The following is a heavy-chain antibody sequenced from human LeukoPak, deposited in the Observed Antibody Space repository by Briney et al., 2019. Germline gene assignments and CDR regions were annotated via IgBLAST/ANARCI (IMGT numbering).Heavy chain of an antibody. V-gene: IGHV1-8*02. CDR1: GYTFTSYY. J-gene: IGHJ5*02. CDR2: MNPNSGNT. D-gene: IGHD4-17*01. CDR3: ARGSERYESENGDYVTWNWFDP. Sequence: GASVKVSCKASGYTFTSYYMHWVRQAPGQGLEWMGWMNPNSGNTGYAQKFQGRVTMTRNTSISTAYMELSSLRSEDTAVYYCARGSERYESENGDYVTWNWFDPWGQGTLVTVSS.